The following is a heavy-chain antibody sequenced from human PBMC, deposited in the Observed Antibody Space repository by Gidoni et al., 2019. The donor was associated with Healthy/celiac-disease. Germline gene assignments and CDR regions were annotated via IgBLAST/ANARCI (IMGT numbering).Heavy chain of an antibody. Sequence: QVQLVQSGAEVKKPGASVKVSCKASGYTFTSYAMHWVRQAPGQRLEWMGWINAGNGNTKYSQKFQGRVTITRDTSASTAYMELSSLRSEDTAVYYCARDRDGSGSWFDPWGQGTLVTVSS. V-gene: IGHV1-3*01. J-gene: IGHJ5*02. CDR3: ARDRDGSGSWFDP. CDR2: INAGNGNT. CDR1: GYTFTSYA. D-gene: IGHD3-10*01.